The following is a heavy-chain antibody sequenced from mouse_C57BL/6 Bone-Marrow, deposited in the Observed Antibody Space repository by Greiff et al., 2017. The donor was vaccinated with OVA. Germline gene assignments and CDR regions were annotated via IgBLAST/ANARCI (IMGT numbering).Heavy chain of an antibody. Sequence: LQQSGAELVRPGSSVKLSCKDSYFAFMASAMHWVKQRPGHGLEWIGSFTMYSDATEYSENFKSKATLTVDKSSSTAYMQLSSLTSEDSAVYYCAREGDGGYFDVWGTGTTVTVSS. CDR1: YFAFMASA. CDR3: AREGDGGYFDV. D-gene: IGHD2-3*01. V-gene: IGHV1-49*01. J-gene: IGHJ1*03. CDR2: FTMYSDAT.